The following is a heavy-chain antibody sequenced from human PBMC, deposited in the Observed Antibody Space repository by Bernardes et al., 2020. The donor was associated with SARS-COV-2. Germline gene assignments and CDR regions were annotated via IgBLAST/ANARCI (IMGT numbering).Heavy chain of an antibody. CDR1: GFTFSSYS. CDR3: TTDLHDYGDLDY. V-gene: IGHV3-21*01. J-gene: IGHJ4*02. D-gene: IGHD4-17*01. Sequence: GSLRLSCAASGFTFSSYSMNWVRQAPGTGLEWVSSISSSSSYIYYADSVKGRFTISRDNAKNSLYLQMNSLRAEDTAVYYCTTDLHDYGDLDYWGQGTLVTVSS. CDR2: ISSSSSYI.